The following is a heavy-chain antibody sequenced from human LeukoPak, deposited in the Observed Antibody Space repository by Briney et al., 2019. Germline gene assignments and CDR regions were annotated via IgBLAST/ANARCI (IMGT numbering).Heavy chain of an antibody. CDR3: AKDRCSSTSCYSAFDI. Sequence: GGSLRLSCAASGFTFSSYAMSWVRQAPGKGLEWVSVISGSGARTSYADSVKGRFTVSRDNSKNTLYLQMNSLRAEDTAVYYCAKDRCSSTSCYSAFDIWGQGTMVTVSS. V-gene: IGHV3-23*01. D-gene: IGHD2-2*02. J-gene: IGHJ3*02. CDR2: ISGSGART. CDR1: GFTFSSYA.